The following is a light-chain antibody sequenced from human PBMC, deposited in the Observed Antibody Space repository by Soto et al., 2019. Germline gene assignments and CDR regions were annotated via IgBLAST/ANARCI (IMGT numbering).Light chain of an antibody. Sequence: QSVLTQPPSVSAAPGQNVTISCSGTSSNIGNNFVSWYQHLPGTATKILIYDNVKRPSGIPDRFSGFKSGASATLGITGLQTGDEADYYCGSWDTSLSLCYVFGTGTKLTVL. CDR3: GSWDTSLSLCYV. CDR1: SSNIGNNF. J-gene: IGLJ1*01. V-gene: IGLV1-51*01. CDR2: DNV.